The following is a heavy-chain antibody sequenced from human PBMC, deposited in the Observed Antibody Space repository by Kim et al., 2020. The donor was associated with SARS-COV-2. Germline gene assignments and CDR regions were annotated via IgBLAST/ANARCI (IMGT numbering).Heavy chain of an antibody. Sequence: FQGRLTITSDTSASTAYMELSRLRSEDTAVYYCARDYCSSTSCYFDAFDIWGQGTMVTVSS. CDR3: ARDYCSSTSCYFDAFDI. J-gene: IGHJ3*02. D-gene: IGHD2-2*01. V-gene: IGHV1-3*01.